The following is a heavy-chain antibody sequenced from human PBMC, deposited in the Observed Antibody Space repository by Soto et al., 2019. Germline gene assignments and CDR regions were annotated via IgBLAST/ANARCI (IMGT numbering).Heavy chain of an antibody. CDR2: IYYSGST. D-gene: IGHD1-26*01. CDR3: ARDRGADRGYYYGMDV. V-gene: IGHV4-31*02. Sequence: PSETLSLTCTVSGGSISSGGYYWSWIRQHPGKGLEWIGYIYYSGSTYYNPSLKSRVTISVDTSKNQFSLKLSSVTAADTAVYYCARDRGADRGYYYGMDVWGQGTTVTVSS. CDR1: GGSISSGGYY. J-gene: IGHJ6*02.